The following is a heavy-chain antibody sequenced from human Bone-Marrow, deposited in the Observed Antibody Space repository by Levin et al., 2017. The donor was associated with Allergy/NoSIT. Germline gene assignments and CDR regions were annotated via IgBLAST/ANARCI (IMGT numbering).Heavy chain of an antibody. J-gene: IGHJ6*03. CDR2: ISYDGSNK. CDR3: AKKTPRVHYYYMDV. V-gene: IGHV3-30*18. CDR1: GFTFSSYD. D-gene: IGHD4-23*01. Sequence: GGSLRLSCAGSGFTFSSYDIQWVRQAPGKGLEWVALISYDGSNKYYAESVKGRFTISRDNSKNTLYLQMNSLRAEDTAVYYCAKKTPRVHYYYMDVWGKGTTVIVSS.